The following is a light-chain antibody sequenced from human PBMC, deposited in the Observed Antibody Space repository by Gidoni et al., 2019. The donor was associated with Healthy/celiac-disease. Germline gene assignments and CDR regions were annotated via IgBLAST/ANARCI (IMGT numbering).Light chain of an antibody. CDR3: QKYNSAPRT. J-gene: IGKJ1*01. Sequence: DSKMTTSPSSLSASVGDRVTITCRASQGISNYLAWYQQKPGKVPKLLIYAASTLQSGVPSRFSGSGSGTDFTLTISSLQPEDVATYYCQKYNSAPRTFGQGTKVEIK. V-gene: IGKV1-27*01. CDR2: AAS. CDR1: QGISNY.